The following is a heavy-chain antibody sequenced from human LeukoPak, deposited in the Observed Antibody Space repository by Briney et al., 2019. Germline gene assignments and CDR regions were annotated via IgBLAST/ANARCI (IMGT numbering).Heavy chain of an antibody. CDR2: IIPIFGTA. J-gene: IGHJ6*02. V-gene: IGHV1-69*13. CDR1: GGTFSSYA. CDR3: ARAQWDYYDSSGYYYPPYYYGMDV. Sequence: ASVKVSCKASGGTFSSYAISWVRQAPGQGLEWMGGIIPIFGTANYAQKFQGRVTITADESTSTAYMELSSLRSEDTAVYYCARAQWDYYDSSGYYYPPYYYGMDVWGQGTTVTVSS. D-gene: IGHD3-22*01.